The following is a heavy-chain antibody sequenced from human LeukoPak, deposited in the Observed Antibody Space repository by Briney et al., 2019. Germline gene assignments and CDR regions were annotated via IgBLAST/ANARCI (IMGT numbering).Heavy chain of an antibody. CDR2: IEPNSGGT. J-gene: IGHJ4*02. Sequence: ASVKVSCKASGYTFTGHYMHWIRQAPGQGLEWMGWIEPNSGGTHFAQKFQGRLTISRDTSISTAYMELSRLRSDDTAVYYCARDPSRFASGPGFDYWGQGTLVTVSS. CDR1: GYTFTGHY. CDR3: ARDPSRFASGPGFDY. D-gene: IGHD6-19*01. V-gene: IGHV1-2*02.